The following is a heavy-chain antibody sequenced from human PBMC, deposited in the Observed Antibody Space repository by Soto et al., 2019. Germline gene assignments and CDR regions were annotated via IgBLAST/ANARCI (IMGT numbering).Heavy chain of an antibody. CDR3: AREGGGSSWYLPPYYDAFDI. J-gene: IGHJ3*02. CDR2: IKQDGSEK. V-gene: IGHV3-7*01. Sequence: GGSLRLSCAASGFTFSSYWMSWVRQAPGKGLEWVANIKQDGSEKYYVDSVKGRFTISRDNAKNSLYLQMNSLRAEDTAVYYCAREGGGSSWYLPPYYDAFDIWGQGTMVTVSS. CDR1: GFTFSSYW. D-gene: IGHD6-13*01.